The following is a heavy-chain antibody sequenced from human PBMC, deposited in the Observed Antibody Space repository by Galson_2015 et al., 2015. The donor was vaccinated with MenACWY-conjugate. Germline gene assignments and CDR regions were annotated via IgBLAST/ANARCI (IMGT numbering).Heavy chain of an antibody. V-gene: IGHV4-59*01. Sequence: DTLSRTCTVSGGSISSYYWSWIRPPPGKGLEWIGYIYYSGSTNYNPSLKSRVTISVDTSKNQFSLKLSSVTAADTAVYYCARKYSSGWYYFDYWGQGTLVTVSS. J-gene: IGHJ4*02. D-gene: IGHD6-19*01. CDR1: GGSISSYY. CDR2: IYYSGST. CDR3: ARKYSSGWYYFDY.